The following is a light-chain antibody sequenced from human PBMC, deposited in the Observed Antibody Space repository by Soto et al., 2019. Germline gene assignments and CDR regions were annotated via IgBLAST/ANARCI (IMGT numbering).Light chain of an antibody. V-gene: IGKV3-15*01. CDR3: QQYNNWPIT. J-gene: IGKJ5*01. Sequence: EIGMTQSPATLSVSPGERATLSCRASQSVSSNLAWYQQKPGQAPRLLIYGASTRATGIPARFSGSGSGTEFTLTISSLQSEDFEIYYCQQYNNWPITFGQGTRLEIK. CDR1: QSVSSN. CDR2: GAS.